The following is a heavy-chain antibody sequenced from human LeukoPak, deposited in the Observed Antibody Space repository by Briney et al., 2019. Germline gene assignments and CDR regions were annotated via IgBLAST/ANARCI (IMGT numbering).Heavy chain of an antibody. V-gene: IGHV4-59*08. Sequence: SETLSLTCTVSGGSISSYYWSWIRQPPGKGLEWIGYIYYSGSTNYNPSLKSRVTISVDTSKNQFSLKLSSVTAADTAVYYCARLTVRGVISYWGQGTLVTVSS. CDR3: ARLTVRGVISY. CDR2: IYYSGST. CDR1: GGSISSYY. J-gene: IGHJ4*02. D-gene: IGHD3-10*01.